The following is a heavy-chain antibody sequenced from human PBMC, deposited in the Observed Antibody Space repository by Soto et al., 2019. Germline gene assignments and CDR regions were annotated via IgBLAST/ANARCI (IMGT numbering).Heavy chain of an antibody. J-gene: IGHJ4*02. D-gene: IGHD6-19*01. V-gene: IGHV3-66*01. CDR2: IYRDDTT. CDR1: GFTGSSNY. Sequence: EVQLVESGGGLVQPGGSLRLSCAASGFTGSSNYMSWVRQAPGKGLEWVSVIYRDDTTYYADSVKGRFTISRDNSKNKLFLQMNSLRAEDTAVYYCARAPYGSGWTVKVDNWGQGTLVTVS. CDR3: ARAPYGSGWTVKVDN.